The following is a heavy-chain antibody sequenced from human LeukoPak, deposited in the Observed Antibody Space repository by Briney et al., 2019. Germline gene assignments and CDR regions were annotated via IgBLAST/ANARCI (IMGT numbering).Heavy chain of an antibody. V-gene: IGHV3-7*01. J-gene: IGHJ4*02. Sequence: GGSLRLSCAASGFTFSSYWMSWVRQAPGKGLEWVANIKQDGSEKYYVDRVKGRFTISRDNAKNSLYLQMNRLRAEDTAVYYCAQGLEGFGGYCSGSSCYFSYWGQGTLVTVSS. CDR1: GFTFSSYW. CDR3: AQGLEGFGGYCSGSSCYFSY. CDR2: IKQDGSEK. D-gene: IGHD2-15*01.